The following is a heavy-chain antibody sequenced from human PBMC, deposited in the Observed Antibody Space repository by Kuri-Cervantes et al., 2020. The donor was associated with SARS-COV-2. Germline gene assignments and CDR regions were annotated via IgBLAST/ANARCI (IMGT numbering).Heavy chain of an antibody. Sequence: GGSLRLSCAASGFTFSSYGMHWVRQAPGKGLEWVAVISYDGSNKYYADSVKGRFTISRDNSKNTLYLQMNSLRAEDTAVYYCAKDRIGVFGVEYYYGMDVRGQGTTVTVSS. J-gene: IGHJ6*02. D-gene: IGHD3-3*01. CDR2: ISYDGSNK. V-gene: IGHV3-30*18. CDR3: AKDRIGVFGVEYYYGMDV. CDR1: GFTFSSYG.